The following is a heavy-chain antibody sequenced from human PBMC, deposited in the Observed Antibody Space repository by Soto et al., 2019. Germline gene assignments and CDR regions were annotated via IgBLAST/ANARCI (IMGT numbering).Heavy chain of an antibody. D-gene: IGHD3-10*01. J-gene: IGHJ6*02. CDR2: IWYDGSNK. CDR1: GFAFSIYG. V-gene: IGHV3-33*01. CDR3: ARHGAYYGSGSNDQYYGLDV. Sequence: GGSLRLSCAASGFAFSIYGMHWVRQSPGKGLEWVAVIWYDGSNKYYADSVKGRFTISRDNSKNTLYLQMNSLRAEDTAVYYCARHGAYYGSGSNDQYYGLDVWGQGNKGTVS.